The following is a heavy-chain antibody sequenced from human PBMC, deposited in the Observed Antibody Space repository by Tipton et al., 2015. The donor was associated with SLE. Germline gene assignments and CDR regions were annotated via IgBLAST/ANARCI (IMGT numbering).Heavy chain of an antibody. J-gene: IGHJ3*01. D-gene: IGHD2-2*01. Sequence: TLSLTCTVSGGSIGPYYWHWIRQSPGKALEWIGYIYFDGNSNGRGNYNPSLKSRVTMSVDPSKMQFSLNLNSVTAADTAVYFCAREAYANAFDLWGQGTMVTVAS. CDR3: AREAYANAFDL. CDR2: IYFDGNS. V-gene: IGHV4-59*12. CDR1: GGSIGPYY.